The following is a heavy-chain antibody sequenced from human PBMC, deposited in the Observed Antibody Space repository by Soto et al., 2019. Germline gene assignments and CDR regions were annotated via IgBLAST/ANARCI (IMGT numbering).Heavy chain of an antibody. CDR1: GFTFSSYG. CDR2: ISYDGSNK. V-gene: IGHV3-30*18. J-gene: IGHJ4*02. Sequence: PGGSLRLSCAASGFTFSSYGMHWVRQAPGKGLEWVAVISYDGSNKYYADSVKGRFTISRDNSKNTLYLQMNSLRAEDTAVYYCAKVLSPSGYCSGGSCEYFDYCGRRTLVTVSS. CDR3: AKVLSPSGYCSGGSCEYFDY. D-gene: IGHD2-15*01.